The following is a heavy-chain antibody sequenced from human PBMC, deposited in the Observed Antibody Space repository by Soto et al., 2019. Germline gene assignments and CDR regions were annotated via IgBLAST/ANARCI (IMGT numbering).Heavy chain of an antibody. CDR2: ISGSGDQT. CDR1: GFTFSSYA. CDR3: AKDKGLTNFLSSAIMGH. J-gene: IGHJ4*02. Sequence: GGSLRLSCAASGFTFSSYAMNWVRQAPGTGLEWVSAISGSGDQTYYANSVKGRFTISRDNSKNTLYLQMNSLTAEDTAVYSCAKDKGLTNFLSSAIMGHWGQGTLVNVSS. V-gene: IGHV3-23*01. D-gene: IGHD3-22*01.